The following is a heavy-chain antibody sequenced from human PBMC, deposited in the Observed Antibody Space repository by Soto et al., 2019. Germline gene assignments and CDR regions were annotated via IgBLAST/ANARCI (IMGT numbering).Heavy chain of an antibody. CDR1: GYTFTSYG. CDR3: ARVTTHERWLQFGEWYFDY. V-gene: IGHV1-18*01. CDR2: ISAYNGNT. D-gene: IGHD3-3*01. Sequence: QVQLVQSGAEVKKPGASVKVSCKASGYTFTSYGISWVRQAPGQGLEWMGWISAYNGNTNYAQKLQGRVTMTTDTSTSKAYMELRSLRSDDTAVYYCARVTTHERWLQFGEWYFDYWGQGTLVTVSS. J-gene: IGHJ4*02.